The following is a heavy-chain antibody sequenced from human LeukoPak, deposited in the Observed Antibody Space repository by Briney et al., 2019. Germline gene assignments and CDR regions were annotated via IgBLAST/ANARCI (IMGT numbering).Heavy chain of an antibody. CDR2: ISAYNGNT. CDR3: ARPRPDQTSYYYDSRGGWFDP. J-gene: IGHJ5*02. CDR1: GYTFTSYG. V-gene: IGHV1-18*01. Sequence: ASVKVSCKASGYTFTSYGISWVRQAPGQGLEWMGWISAYNGNTNYAQKLQGRVTMTTDTSTSTAYMELRSLRSDDTAVYYCARPRPDQTSYYYDSRGGWFDPWGQGTLVTVSS. D-gene: IGHD3-22*01.